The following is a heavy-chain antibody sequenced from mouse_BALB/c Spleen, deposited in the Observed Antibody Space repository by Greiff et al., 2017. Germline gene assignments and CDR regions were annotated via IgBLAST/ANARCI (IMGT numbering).Heavy chain of an antibody. CDR3: AREDGYWFAY. CDR2: ISNGGGST. J-gene: IGHJ3*01. V-gene: IGHV5-12-2*01. CDR1: GFTFSSYT. Sequence: EVKLVESGGGLVQPGGSLKLSCAASGFTFSSYTMSWVRQTPEKRLEWVAYISNGGGSTYYPDTVKGRFTISRDNAKNTLYLQMSSLKSEDTAMYYCAREDGYWFAYWGQGTLVTVSA. D-gene: IGHD2-3*01.